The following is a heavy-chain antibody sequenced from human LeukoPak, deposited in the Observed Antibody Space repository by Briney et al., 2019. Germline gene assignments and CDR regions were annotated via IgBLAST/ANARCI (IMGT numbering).Heavy chain of an antibody. Sequence: GGSLRLSCAASGFIFSIHWMSWVRQAPGKGLEWVANIKQDGSAKYYVDSVKGRFTISRDNAKNLLYLQMNSLRAEDTAVYYCAKDSSGWFYFDYWGQGTLVTVSS. D-gene: IGHD6-19*01. CDR2: IKQDGSAK. CDR3: AKDSSGWFYFDY. CDR1: GFIFSIHW. J-gene: IGHJ4*02. V-gene: IGHV3-7*03.